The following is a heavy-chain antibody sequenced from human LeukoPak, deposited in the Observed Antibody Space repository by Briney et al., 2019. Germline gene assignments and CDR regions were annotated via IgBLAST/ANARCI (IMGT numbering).Heavy chain of an antibody. V-gene: IGHV3-30-3*01. J-gene: IGHJ4*02. D-gene: IGHD6-19*01. CDR1: GFTFRSYT. CDR3: ARARGSGWSLPLDY. CDR2: TSYDGNNK. Sequence: GGSLRLSCAASGFTFRSYTIHWVRQTPDKGLEWVAVTSYDGNNKYYADSVKGRFTISRDNSKNTLYLQMDSLRVEDAAVYYCARARGSGWSLPLDYWGQGTLVTVSS.